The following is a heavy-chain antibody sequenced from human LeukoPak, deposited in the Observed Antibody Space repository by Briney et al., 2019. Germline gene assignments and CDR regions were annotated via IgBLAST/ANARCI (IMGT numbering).Heavy chain of an antibody. D-gene: IGHD3-22*01. Sequence: SQTLSLTCAISGDSVSSDSAAWNWIRQSPSRGLEWLGRTYYRSKWYNDYAVSVKSRITINPDTSKNQFSLQLNSVTAADTAVYYCARARPRYYYDSSGHRGAFDIWGQGTMVTVSS. CDR3: ARARPRYYYDSSGHRGAFDI. CDR1: GDSVSSDSAA. J-gene: IGHJ3*02. CDR2: TYYRSKWYN. V-gene: IGHV6-1*01.